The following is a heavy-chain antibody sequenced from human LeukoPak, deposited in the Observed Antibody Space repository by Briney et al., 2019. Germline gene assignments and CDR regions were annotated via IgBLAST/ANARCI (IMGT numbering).Heavy chain of an antibody. Sequence: SETLSLTCTVSDDSISIYYWNWIRQPPGKGLDWIGYIHTSGSTNYNPSLKSRVTISVDTSKKQFSLKLSSVTAADTAVYYCARLYVAARPVPWFDPWGQGTLVTVSS. CDR2: IHTSGST. CDR3: ARLYVAARPVPWFDP. D-gene: IGHD6-6*01. V-gene: IGHV4-4*09. J-gene: IGHJ5*02. CDR1: DDSISIYY.